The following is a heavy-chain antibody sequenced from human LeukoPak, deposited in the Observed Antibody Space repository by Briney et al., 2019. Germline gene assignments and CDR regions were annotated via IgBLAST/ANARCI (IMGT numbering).Heavy chain of an antibody. CDR3: ASGYDSPPPSLDY. V-gene: IGHV3-21*04. J-gene: IGHJ4*02. D-gene: IGHD5-12*01. CDR2: ITGRSSYI. Sequence: GGSLRLSCTASGFTFSSYTMDWVRQAPGKGLEWVSSITGRSSYIYYADSVKGRFTISRDNAKNSLYLQMNSLRAEDTAVYYCASGYDSPPPSLDYWGQGTLVTVSS. CDR1: GFTFSSYT.